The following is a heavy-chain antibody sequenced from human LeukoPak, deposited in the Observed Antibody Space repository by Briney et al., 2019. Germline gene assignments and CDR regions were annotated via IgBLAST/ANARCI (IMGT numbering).Heavy chain of an antibody. D-gene: IGHD3-22*01. J-gene: IGHJ4*02. Sequence: GGSLRLSCAASGFTFSSYAMSWVRQVPGKGLGWVSVISGSGDNTYYADSVKGRFTISRDNSKNMLYLQMNSLRAEDTAVYYCATGGGFYYGHWGQGTLVTVSS. CDR3: ATGGGFYYGH. V-gene: IGHV3-23*01. CDR1: GFTFSSYA. CDR2: ISGSGDNT.